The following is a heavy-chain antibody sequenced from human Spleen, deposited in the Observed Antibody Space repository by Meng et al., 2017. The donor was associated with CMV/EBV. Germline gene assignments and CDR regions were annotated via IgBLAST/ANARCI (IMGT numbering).Heavy chain of an antibody. J-gene: IGHJ4*02. CDR2: IGGSGGST. CDR3: AKGISSSSEIFDY. Sequence: GESLKISCAASGFTFSSYAMSWVRQAPGKGLEWVSAIGGSGGSTYYADSVKSRFTISRDNSKNTLYLQMNSLRAEDTAVYYCAKGISSSSEIFDYWGQGTLVTVSS. D-gene: IGHD6-6*01. V-gene: IGHV3-23*01. CDR1: GFTFSSYA.